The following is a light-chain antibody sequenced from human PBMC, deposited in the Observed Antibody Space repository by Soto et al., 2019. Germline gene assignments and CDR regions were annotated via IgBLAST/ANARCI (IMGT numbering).Light chain of an antibody. CDR3: SSYAGSNNFV. Sequence: QSVLTQPPSASGSPGQSVTISCTGTSRDVGGYNYVSWYQQHPGKAPKLMIYEVSKRPSGVPDRFSGSKSGNTASLTVSWLQAEDEADYYCSSYAGSNNFVFGAGTKSPS. V-gene: IGLV2-8*01. J-gene: IGLJ1*01. CDR2: EVS. CDR1: SRDVGGYNY.